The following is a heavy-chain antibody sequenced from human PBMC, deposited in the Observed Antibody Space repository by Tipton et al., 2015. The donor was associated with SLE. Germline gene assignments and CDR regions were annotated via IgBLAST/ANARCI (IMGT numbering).Heavy chain of an antibody. J-gene: IGHJ5*02. CDR3: ARQYYDFWSDYYTWFDP. CDR2: IYYSGST. D-gene: IGHD3-3*01. Sequence: TLSLTCTVSGGSISSSSYYWGWIRQPPGKGLEWIGSIYYSGSTYYNPSLKSRVTISVDTSKNQFSLKLNSVTAADTAVYYCARQYYDFWSDYYTWFDPWGQGTLVTVSS. V-gene: IGHV4-39*01. CDR1: GGSISSSSYY.